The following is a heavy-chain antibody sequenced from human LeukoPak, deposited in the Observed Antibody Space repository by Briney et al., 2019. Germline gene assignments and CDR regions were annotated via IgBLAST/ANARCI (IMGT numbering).Heavy chain of an antibody. D-gene: IGHD5-18*01. J-gene: IGHJ4*02. CDR1: GYTFSSYA. V-gene: IGHV3-23*01. CDR2: ISGSGGST. Sequence: GGSLRLSCAASGYTFSSYAMSWVRQAPGKGLEWVSAISGSGGSTYYADSVKGRFTISRDNSKNTLYLQMNSLRAQDTAVYYCAKDRGTAMVSDYWGQGTLVTVSS. CDR3: AKDRGTAMVSDY.